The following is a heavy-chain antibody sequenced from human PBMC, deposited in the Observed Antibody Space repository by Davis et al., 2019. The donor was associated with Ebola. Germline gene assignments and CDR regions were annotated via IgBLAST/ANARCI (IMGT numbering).Heavy chain of an antibody. D-gene: IGHD1-14*01. Sequence: GESLKISCAASGFIFSSYAMSWVRQAPGKGLEWVAAIGGSGGSTYYADSVEGRFTVSRDNAKNTLYVQMNSLRAEDTGIYYCGRVIFFPGIGMDIWGQGTTVTVSS. CDR2: IGGSGGST. CDR3: GRVIFFPGIGMDI. CDR1: GFIFSSYA. J-gene: IGHJ6*02. V-gene: IGHV3-23*01.